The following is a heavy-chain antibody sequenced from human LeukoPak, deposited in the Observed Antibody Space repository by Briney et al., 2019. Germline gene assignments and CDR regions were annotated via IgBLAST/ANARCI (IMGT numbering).Heavy chain of an antibody. CDR1: GYTFTGYY. CDR2: INPNSGGT. V-gene: IGHV1-2*02. CDR3: ARGVGAAGYSFDY. J-gene: IGHJ4*02. Sequence: ASVKVSCKASGYTFTGYYMHWVRQAPGQGLEWMGWINPNSGGTNSAQEFQGRVTMTRDTSISTAYMELSRLTSDDTAVYYCARGVGAAGYSFDYWGQGTLVTVSS. D-gene: IGHD6-13*01.